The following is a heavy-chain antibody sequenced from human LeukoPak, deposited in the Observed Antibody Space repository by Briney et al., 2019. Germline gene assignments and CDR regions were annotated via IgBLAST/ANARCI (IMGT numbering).Heavy chain of an antibody. J-gene: IGHJ5*02. D-gene: IGHD3-10*01. CDR1: GGSISSGDYY. CDR2: IYYVGST. V-gene: IGHV4-30-4*01. Sequence: SETLSLTCTVSGGSISSGDYYWSWIRQPPGKGLEWIGYIYYVGSTYYNPSLKSRLTISVDTSKNQFSLKLSSVTAADTAVYYCARVAGTMVRGVVIDPWGQGTLVTVSS. CDR3: ARVAGTMVRGVVIDP.